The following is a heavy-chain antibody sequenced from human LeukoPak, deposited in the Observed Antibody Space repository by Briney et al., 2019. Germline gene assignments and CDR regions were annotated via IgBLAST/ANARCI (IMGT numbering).Heavy chain of an antibody. Sequence: GGSLRLSCAASGFTLSNYAMNWVRQAPGKGLEWVSSINGSGDKTYYADSVKGRFTISRDNAKNSLYLQMNSLRAEDTAVYYCARDEWGSGSYYPDYWGQGTLVTVSS. D-gene: IGHD3-10*01. CDR2: INGSGDKT. V-gene: IGHV3-23*01. CDR1: GFTLSNYA. J-gene: IGHJ4*02. CDR3: ARDEWGSGSYYPDY.